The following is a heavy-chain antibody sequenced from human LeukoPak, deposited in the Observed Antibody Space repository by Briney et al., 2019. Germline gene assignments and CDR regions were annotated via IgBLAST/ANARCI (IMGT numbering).Heavy chain of an antibody. J-gene: IGHJ4*02. V-gene: IGHV1-8*03. D-gene: IGHD2-8*01. Sequence: ASVKVSCKASGYTFTTYDINWVRQATGQGLQWMGWINPNSGNTGYAQKFQGRITITRNTSISTVYMELSSLRSEDTAVYYCARSKVYRYYFDYWGQGTLVTVSS. CDR2: INPNSGNT. CDR1: GYTFTTYD. CDR3: ARSKVYRYYFDY.